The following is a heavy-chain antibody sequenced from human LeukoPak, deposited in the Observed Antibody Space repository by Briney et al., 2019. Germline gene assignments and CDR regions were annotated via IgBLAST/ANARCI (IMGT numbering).Heavy chain of an antibody. CDR1: GGSISSGGYY. D-gene: IGHD3-3*01. J-gene: IGHJ4*02. CDR3: QGVVIAAAFDY. V-gene: IGHV4-30-2*01. Sequence: SQTLSLTCTVSGGSISSGGYYWSWIRQPPGKGLEWIGYIYHSGSTYYNPSLKSRVTISVARSKNQFSLKLSSVTAADTAVYYCQGVVIAAAFDYWGQGTLVTVSS. CDR2: IYHSGST.